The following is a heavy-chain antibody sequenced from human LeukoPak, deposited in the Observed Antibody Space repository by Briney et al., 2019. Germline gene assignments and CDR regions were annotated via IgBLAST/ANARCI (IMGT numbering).Heavy chain of an antibody. CDR3: ARSWGPRYAPWFDP. D-gene: IGHD7-27*01. V-gene: IGHV4-59*11. CDR2: IYYSGST. CDR1: GGSISNLY. Sequence: SETLSLTCTVSGGSISNLYWSWIRQPPGKGLEWIGYIYYSGSTNYNPSLKSRVTISVDTSKNQFSLKLSSVTAAGTAVYYCARSWGPRYAPWFDPWGQGTLVTVSS. J-gene: IGHJ5*02.